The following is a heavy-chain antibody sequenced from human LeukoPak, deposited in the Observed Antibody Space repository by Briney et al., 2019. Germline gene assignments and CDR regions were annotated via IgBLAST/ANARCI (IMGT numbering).Heavy chain of an antibody. V-gene: IGHV3-33*01. CDR2: IWYDGSNK. CDR3: ARVRSSFGYHDY. D-gene: IGHD6-13*01. J-gene: IGHJ4*02. CDR1: GFTFSSYG. Sequence: GGSLRFSCAASGFTFSSYGMHWVRQAPGKGLEWVAVIWYDGSNKYYADSVKGRFTISRDNSKNTLYLQMNSLRAEDTAVYYCARVRSSFGYHDYWGQGTLVTVSS.